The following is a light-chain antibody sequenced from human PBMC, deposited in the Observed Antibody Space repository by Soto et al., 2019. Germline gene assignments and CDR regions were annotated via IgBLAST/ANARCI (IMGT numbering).Light chain of an antibody. Sequence: EIVLTQSPGTLSLSPGERATLLCRASQSVANNYLAWYQQKPGQAPRLLISAATSRATGIPDRFSGSGSGTEFTLTISGIQPDDFATYYCQQYASYSKTFGQGTRVEL. CDR1: QSVANNY. CDR2: AAT. J-gene: IGKJ1*01. CDR3: QQYASYSKT. V-gene: IGKV3-20*01.